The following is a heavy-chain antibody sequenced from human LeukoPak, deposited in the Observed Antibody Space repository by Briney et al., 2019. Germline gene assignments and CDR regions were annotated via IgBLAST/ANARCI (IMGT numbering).Heavy chain of an antibody. CDR3: ARGDCSGGSCYWGNWFDP. CDR1: GGTFSSYT. V-gene: IGHV1-69*13. CDR2: IIPIFGTT. D-gene: IGHD2-15*01. J-gene: IGHJ5*02. Sequence: ASVTVSCKTSGGTFSSYTISWVRQAPGQGLEWMGGIIPIFGTTNYAQRFQGRVTITADESTSTAYMELSSLRSEDTAVYYCARGDCSGGSCYWGNWFDPWGQGTLVTVSS.